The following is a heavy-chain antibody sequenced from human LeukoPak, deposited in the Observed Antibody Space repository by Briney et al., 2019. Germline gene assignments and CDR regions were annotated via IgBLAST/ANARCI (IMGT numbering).Heavy chain of an antibody. V-gene: IGHV3-30*18. CDR2: ISYDGSNK. J-gene: IGHJ4*02. D-gene: IGHD2-15*01. Sequence: PGGSLRLSCAASGFTFSSYGMHWVRQAPGKGLEWVAVISYDGSNKYYADSVKGRFTISRDNSKNTLYLQMNSLRAEDTAVYYCAKGGCSGGSCYESAYKIDYWGQGTLVTVSS. CDR3: AKGGCSGGSCYESAYKIDY. CDR1: GFTFSSYG.